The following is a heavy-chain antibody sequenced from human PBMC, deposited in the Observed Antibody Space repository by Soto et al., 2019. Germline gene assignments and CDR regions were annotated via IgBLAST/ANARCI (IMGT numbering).Heavy chain of an antibody. CDR2: FYYGGSS. J-gene: IGHJ3*02. CDR3: ARGLVSRSSLDAFVI. CDR1: GGAVRGDNYY. D-gene: IGHD6-13*01. Sequence: SETLSLTCTVSGGAVRGDNYYWNWIRETPGKGLEWIGYFYYGGSSNYNPSLQSRVTISADTSKSQFSLNLSSVTAADTAMYYCARGLVSRSSLDAFVIWGQGIMVTVSS. V-gene: IGHV4-61*01.